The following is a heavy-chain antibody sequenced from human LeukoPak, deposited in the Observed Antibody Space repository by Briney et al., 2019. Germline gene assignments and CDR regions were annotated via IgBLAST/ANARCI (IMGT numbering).Heavy chain of an antibody. J-gene: IGHJ5*02. D-gene: IGHD1-26*01. V-gene: IGHV1-2*02. Sequence: GASVTVSCKASGYTFTGYYMHWVRQAPGQGLEWMGWINPNSGGTNYAQKFQGRVTMTRDTSISTAYMELSRLRSDDTAVYYCARSLEVGATTFNWFDPWGQGTLVTVSS. CDR1: GYTFTGYY. CDR3: ARSLEVGATTFNWFDP. CDR2: INPNSGGT.